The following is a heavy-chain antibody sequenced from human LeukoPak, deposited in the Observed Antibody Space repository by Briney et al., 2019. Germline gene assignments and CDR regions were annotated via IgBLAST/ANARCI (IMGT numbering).Heavy chain of an antibody. CDR2: ISSSSSSI. CDR1: GFTFSSYS. J-gene: IGHJ3*02. Sequence: GGSLRLSCAASGFTFSSYSMNWVRQAPGKGLERVSYISSSSSSIYYADSVKGRFTISRDNAKNSLYLQMNSLRAEDTAVYYCARDFGSGSSDAFDIWGQGTMVTVSS. CDR3: ARDFGSGSSDAFDI. V-gene: IGHV3-48*04. D-gene: IGHD3-10*01.